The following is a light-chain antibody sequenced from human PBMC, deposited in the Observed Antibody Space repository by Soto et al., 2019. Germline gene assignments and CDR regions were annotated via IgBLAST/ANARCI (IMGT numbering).Light chain of an antibody. CDR2: DVT. V-gene: IGLV2-14*03. CDR3: SSFRSGTTLVV. Sequence: QSVLTQPASVSGSPGQSITISCTGTSSDIGGYNYVSWYQHHPGKAPKLMIYDVTNRPSGVSNRFSGFQSGNTASLTISGLQAEDEADYYCSSFRSGTTLVVFGGGTQLTVL. J-gene: IGLJ2*01. CDR1: SSDIGGYNY.